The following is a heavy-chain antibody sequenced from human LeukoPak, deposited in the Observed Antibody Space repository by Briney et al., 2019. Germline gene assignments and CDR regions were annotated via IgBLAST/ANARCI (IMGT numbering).Heavy chain of an antibody. CDR1: GGSINSLY. CDR3: ARGPGYTTKWSLDY. V-gene: IGHV4-4*07. CDR2: IYPTGAR. Sequence: SETLSLTCTVSGGSINSLYWTWIRQPAGGGLEWIGRIYPTGARDYNPSLKSRATMSVDTSKNYLSLNLSSVTAADTAVYYCARGPGYTTKWSLDYWGQGTLVAVSS. J-gene: IGHJ4*02. D-gene: IGHD1-1*01.